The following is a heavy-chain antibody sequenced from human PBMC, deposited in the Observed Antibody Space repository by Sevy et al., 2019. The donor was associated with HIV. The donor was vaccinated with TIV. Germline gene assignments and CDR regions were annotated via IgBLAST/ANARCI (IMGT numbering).Heavy chain of an antibody. V-gene: IGHV3-11*06. CDR1: GFTFSDYY. D-gene: IGHD3-10*01. CDR3: ARGTVLFDY. Sequence: GGSLRLSCAASGFTFSDYYMSWIRQAPGKGPEWVSYINNSSRFINYVDSVKGRFTISRDNAKNSLYLQMSSLRAGDTAVYYCARGTVLFDYWGQGTLVTVSS. J-gene: IGHJ4*02. CDR2: INNSSRFI.